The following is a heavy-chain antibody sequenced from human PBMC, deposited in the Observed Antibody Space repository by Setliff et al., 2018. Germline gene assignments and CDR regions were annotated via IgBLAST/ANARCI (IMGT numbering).Heavy chain of an antibody. V-gene: IGHV1-46*01. CDR1: GYTLSRHY. J-gene: IGHJ4*02. D-gene: IGHD6-13*01. CDR3: ARAGSAAAGRKGIFEY. CDR2: INPGGGSA. Sequence: ASVKVSCKATGYTLSRHYMHWARQAPGQGLEWMGIINPGGGSASIVQKFQGRVTMTSDTSTSTVYMELSSLTSDDTAVYYCARAGSAAAGRKGIFEYWGQGSLVTVSS.